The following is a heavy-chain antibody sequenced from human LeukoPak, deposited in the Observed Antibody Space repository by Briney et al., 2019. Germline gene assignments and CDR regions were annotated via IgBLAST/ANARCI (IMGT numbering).Heavy chain of an antibody. CDR1: GFTFSDFY. CDR2: ISSSGRTT. V-gene: IGHV3-11*01. J-gene: IGHJ4*02. D-gene: IGHD3-16*02. CDR3: ASGVILTLFDY. Sequence: GGSLRLSCAASGFTFSDFYMDWIRQAPGKGLEWVAHISSSGRTTHYADSVKGRFTISRDNAKNSLSLQMNSLRAEDTAVYYCASGVILTLFDYWGLGTLVTVSS.